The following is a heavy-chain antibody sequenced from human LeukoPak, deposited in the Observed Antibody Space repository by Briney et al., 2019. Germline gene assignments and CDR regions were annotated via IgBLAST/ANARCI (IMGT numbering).Heavy chain of an antibody. D-gene: IGHD1-26*01. V-gene: IGHV3-7*03. J-gene: IGHJ4*02. CDR1: GFTFSSYW. CDR2: IKQGGSEK. Sequence: GSLRLSCAASGFTFSSYWMSWVRQAPGKGLEWVANIKQGGSEKYYVDSVKGRFTISRDNAKNSLYLQMNSLRAEDTAVYYCARDMGIGSSSFDYWGQGTLVTVSS. CDR3: ARDMGIGSSSFDY.